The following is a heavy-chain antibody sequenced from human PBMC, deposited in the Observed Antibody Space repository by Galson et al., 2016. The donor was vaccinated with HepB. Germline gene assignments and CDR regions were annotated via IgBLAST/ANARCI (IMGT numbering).Heavy chain of an antibody. J-gene: IGHJ4*02. Sequence: LSLTCTVSGGSISSGDYYWNWIRQPPGKGLEWIGYIFYSGSTYYNPSLKSRLTISLDASKNQFSLRLSSVTAANTAVYYCARGASGYGSGYWGQGTLVTVSS. CDR1: GGSISSGDYY. CDR2: IFYSGST. CDR3: ARGASGYGSGY. V-gene: IGHV4-30-4*01. D-gene: IGHD5-12*01.